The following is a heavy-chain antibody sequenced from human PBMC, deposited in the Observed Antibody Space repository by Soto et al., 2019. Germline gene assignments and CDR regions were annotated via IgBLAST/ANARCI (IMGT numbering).Heavy chain of an antibody. V-gene: IGHV3-23*01. D-gene: IGHD1-1*01. CDR3: AKGSRGIAPTGTGY. CDR1: GFTFSSYA. J-gene: IGHJ4*02. Sequence: EVQLLESGGGLVQPGGSLRLSCAASGFTFSSYAMSWVRQAPGKGLEWVSAIVGGGDSTYYADSVKGRFTISRDNSQNTWQLGMNSLRAGDTAVCFCAKGSRGIAPTGTGYWGQGTQVTVSS. CDR2: IVGGGDST.